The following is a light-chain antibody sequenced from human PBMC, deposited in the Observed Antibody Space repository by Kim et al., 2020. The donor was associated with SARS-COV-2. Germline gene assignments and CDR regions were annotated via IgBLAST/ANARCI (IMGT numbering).Light chain of an antibody. CDR1: QPITRW. J-gene: IGKJ4*01. V-gene: IGKV1-5*01. CDR2: GAS. Sequence: DIQMTQSPSTLSASVGDRVTIPCRASQPITRWLAWYRQKLGKAPELLIYGASILQSGVPSRFSGSGSGTEFTLTINGLQPDDFATYYCQQYNLYPLTFGGGTKVDIK. CDR3: QQYNLYPLT.